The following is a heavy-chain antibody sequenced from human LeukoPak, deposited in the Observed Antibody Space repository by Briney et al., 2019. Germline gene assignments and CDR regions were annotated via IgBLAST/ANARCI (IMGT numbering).Heavy chain of an antibody. J-gene: IGHJ3*02. CDR2: ISYDGSNK. V-gene: IGHV3-30*18. Sequence: GGSLRLSCAASGFTLSSYGMHWVRQAPGKGLEWVAVISYDGSNKYYADSVKGRFTISRDNSKNTLYLQMNSLRAEDTAAYYCAKDRSNYGDYDAFDIWGQGTMVTVSS. CDR1: GFTLSSYG. D-gene: IGHD4-17*01. CDR3: AKDRSNYGDYDAFDI.